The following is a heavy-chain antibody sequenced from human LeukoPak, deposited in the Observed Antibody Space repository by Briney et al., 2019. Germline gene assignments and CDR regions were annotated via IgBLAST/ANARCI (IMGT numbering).Heavy chain of an antibody. CDR1: GFTFSSYE. CDR3: ARDLYSGTYDY. CDR2: ISSSGSTI. Sequence: GGSLRLSCAASGFTFSSYEMNWVRQAPGKGLEWVSYISSSGSTIYYADSVKGRFTISRDNAKNSLYLQMNSLRAEDTAVYYCARDLYSGTYDYWGQGTLVTVSS. D-gene: IGHD1-26*01. V-gene: IGHV3-48*03. J-gene: IGHJ4*02.